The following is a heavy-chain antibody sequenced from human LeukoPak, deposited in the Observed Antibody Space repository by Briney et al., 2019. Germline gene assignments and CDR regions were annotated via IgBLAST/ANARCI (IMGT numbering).Heavy chain of an antibody. D-gene: IGHD6-13*01. V-gene: IGHV3-7*01. CDR1: GFPFSTYL. J-gene: IGHJ4*02. Sequence: GGSLRLSCAASGFPFSTYLMTWVRQAPGKGLEWVANIKQDGTEKYYVDSVKGRFSISRDNANNSLYLQMNSLRAEDTAVYYCAGERPSSSWYDYWGQGTLVTVSS. CDR2: IKQDGTEK. CDR3: AGERPSSSWYDY.